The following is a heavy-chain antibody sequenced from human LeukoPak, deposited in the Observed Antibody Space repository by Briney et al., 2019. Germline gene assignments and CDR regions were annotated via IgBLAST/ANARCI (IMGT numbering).Heavy chain of an antibody. V-gene: IGHV4-59*01. CDR1: GGSISSYY. D-gene: IGHD5-18*01. Sequence: SETLSLTCTVSGGSISSYYWSWIRQPPGKGLEWIGYIYYSGSTNYNPSLKSRVTISVDTSKNQFSLKLSSVTAADTAVYYCAGAGIGYSYGTDYWGQGTLVTVSS. CDR2: IYYSGST. CDR3: AGAGIGYSYGTDY. J-gene: IGHJ4*02.